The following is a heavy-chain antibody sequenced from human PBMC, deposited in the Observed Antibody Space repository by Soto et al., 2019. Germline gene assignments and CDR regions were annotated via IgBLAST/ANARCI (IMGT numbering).Heavy chain of an antibody. V-gene: IGHV3-23*01. Sequence: GGSLRLSCTASGLIFSKYAMSWVRQAPGKGLEWVSSISDSGDTTHYADSVEGRFTISRDNSNNTLYLQMKSLTAEDTAIYFCARDRWFDPWGQGTLVTVSS. CDR2: ISDSGDTT. CDR1: GLIFSKYA. CDR3: ARDRWFDP. J-gene: IGHJ5*02.